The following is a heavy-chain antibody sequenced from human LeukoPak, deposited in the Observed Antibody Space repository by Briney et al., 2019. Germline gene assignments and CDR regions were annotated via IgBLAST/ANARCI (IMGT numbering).Heavy chain of an antibody. Sequence: GGSLRLSCGASGFNFKSHSMHCVRQATGKGLEWFSYISRSSDYTYYADSVKGRFTISRDNAKNSLYLQMNSLRAEDTAVYYCAVAGLSYWYFDLWGRGTLVTVSS. V-gene: IGHV3-21*05. D-gene: IGHD6-19*01. CDR3: AVAGLSYWYFDL. CDR1: GFNFKSHS. J-gene: IGHJ2*01. CDR2: ISRSSDYT.